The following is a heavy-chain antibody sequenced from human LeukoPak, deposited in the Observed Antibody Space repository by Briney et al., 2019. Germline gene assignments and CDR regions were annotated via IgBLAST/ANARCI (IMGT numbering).Heavy chain of an antibody. Sequence: GRSVRLSCAASGFTFSSYGMHWVRQAPGKGLEWVAVISYDGSNKYYADSVKGRFTISRDNSKNTLYLQMNSLRAEDTAVYYCAKDLKDYDILTGYRTYNWFDPWGQGTLVTVSS. CDR1: GFTFSSYG. D-gene: IGHD3-9*01. J-gene: IGHJ5*02. V-gene: IGHV3-30*18. CDR3: AKDLKDYDILTGYRTYNWFDP. CDR2: ISYDGSNK.